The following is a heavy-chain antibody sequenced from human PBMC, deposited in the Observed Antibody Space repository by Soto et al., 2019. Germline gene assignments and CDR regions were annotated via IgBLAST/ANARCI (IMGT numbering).Heavy chain of an antibody. J-gene: IGHJ6*02. D-gene: IGHD6-6*01. CDR3: AKPQKLQYSRSSLHYFYHGMDV. Sequence: QVQLVESGGAVVQPGRSLRLSCVASGFPLRTYVMHWVRQAPGKGLEWVAVISYDGSNEYYADSVKGRFAISKDNSKNTLYLQMNSLRREDTATYYCAKPQKLQYSRSSLHYFYHGMDVWGQGTTVTVSS. CDR2: ISYDGSNE. V-gene: IGHV3-30*18. CDR1: GFPLRTYV.